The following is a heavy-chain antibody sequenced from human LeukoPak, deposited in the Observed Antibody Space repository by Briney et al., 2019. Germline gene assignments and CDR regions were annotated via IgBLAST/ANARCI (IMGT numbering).Heavy chain of an antibody. Sequence: ASVKVSCKASGYTLTSYGISWVRQAPGQGLEWMGWISAYNGNTNYAQKFQGRVTMTTDTSTSTAYMVLRSLRSDDTAVYYGARDRWDIVVVVAATDPFDYWGQGTLVTVSS. J-gene: IGHJ4*02. CDR3: ARDRWDIVVVVAATDPFDY. V-gene: IGHV1-18*01. D-gene: IGHD2-15*01. CDR2: ISAYNGNT. CDR1: GYTLTSYG.